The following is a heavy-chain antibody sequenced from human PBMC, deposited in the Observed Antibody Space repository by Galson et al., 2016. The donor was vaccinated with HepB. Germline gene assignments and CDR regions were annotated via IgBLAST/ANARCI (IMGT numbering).Heavy chain of an antibody. D-gene: IGHD2-2*02. V-gene: IGHV3-33*01. CDR1: GFTFRSYA. Sequence: SLRLSCAASGFTFRSYALHWVRQAPGKGLAWVAVIWYDGSDKYYADSVKGRFTISRDNSKNTLYLQMNSLRAEDTAVYYCARDETGYCRSTSCYTYYHGRDGWGQGTTVTVS. CDR3: ARDETGYCRSTSCYTYYHGRDG. J-gene: IGHJ6*02. CDR2: IWYDGSDK.